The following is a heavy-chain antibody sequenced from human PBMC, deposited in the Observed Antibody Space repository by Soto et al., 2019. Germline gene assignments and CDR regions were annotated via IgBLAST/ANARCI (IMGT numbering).Heavy chain of an antibody. CDR3: AREGNRFQY. Sequence: QVQLVESGGGLVKPGGSLRLSCAASGFAFSDYYMSWIRQAPGKGLEWISYISGTSNTIYYADSVKGRFIISRDNARNSLYLQMNRPRAEDPAVYYCAREGNRFQYWGQGTLVTVSS. D-gene: IGHD3-10*01. V-gene: IGHV3-11*01. J-gene: IGHJ1*01. CDR1: GFAFSDYY. CDR2: ISGTSNTI.